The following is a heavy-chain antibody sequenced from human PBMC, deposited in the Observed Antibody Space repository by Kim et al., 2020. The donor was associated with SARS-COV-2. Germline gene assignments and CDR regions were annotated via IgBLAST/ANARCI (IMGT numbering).Heavy chain of an antibody. CDR2: IWNDGSNE. V-gene: IGHV3-33*06. CDR1: GFTFSRYG. CDR3: AEGSGRDFDWLDY. D-gene: IGHD3-9*01. J-gene: IGHJ4*02. Sequence: GGSLRLSCAASGFTFSRYGFHWVRQAPGKGLEGVAIIWNDGSNENYADSVKGRFTISRDNSKNTLYLQMDSLRAEDTAVYYCAEGSGRDFDWLDYGGQGT.